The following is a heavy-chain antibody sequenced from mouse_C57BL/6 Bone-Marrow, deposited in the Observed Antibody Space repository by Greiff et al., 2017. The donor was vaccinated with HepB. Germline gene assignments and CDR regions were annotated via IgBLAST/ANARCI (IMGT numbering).Heavy chain of an antibody. D-gene: IGHD2-2*01. V-gene: IGHV1-82*01. Sequence: VQLQQSGPELVKPGASVKISCKASGYAFSSSWLNWVKQRPGKGLEWIGRIYPGDGDTNYNGKFKGKATLTADKSSSTAYMQLSSLTSEDSAVYFCARRGLRAMDDWGQGTSVTVSS. CDR2: IYPGDGDT. CDR3: ARRGLRAMDD. J-gene: IGHJ4*01. CDR1: GYAFSSSW.